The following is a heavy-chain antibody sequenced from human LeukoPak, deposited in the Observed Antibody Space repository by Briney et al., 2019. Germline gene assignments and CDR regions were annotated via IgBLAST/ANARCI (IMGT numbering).Heavy chain of an antibody. Sequence: SETLSLTCTVSGGSISSSGYYWGWIRQPPGKGLEWIGSVNYTGITSHSPSLKSRVTISVDTSKNQFSLKVSSVSAADTGVYYCAKDQQQLAYLFDYWGQGTLVTVSS. D-gene: IGHD1-1*01. CDR2: VNYTGIT. J-gene: IGHJ4*02. CDR3: AKDQQQLAYLFDY. CDR1: GGSISSSGYY. V-gene: IGHV4-39*02.